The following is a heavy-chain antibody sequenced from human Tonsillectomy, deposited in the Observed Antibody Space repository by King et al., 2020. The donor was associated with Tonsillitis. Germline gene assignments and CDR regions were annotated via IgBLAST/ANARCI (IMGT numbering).Heavy chain of an antibody. J-gene: IGHJ3*02. CDR1: GFTFSSYA. CDR3: ARDRRVNGPGGMGAFDI. CDR2: ISYDGSNK. Sequence: VQLVESGGGVVQPGRSLRLSCAASGFTFSSYAMHWVRQAPGKGLEWVAVISYDGSNKYYADSVKGRLTISRDNSKNTLYLQMNSLRPEDTAVYHCARDRRVNGPGGMGAFDIWGQGTMVTVSS. D-gene: IGHD3-10*01. V-gene: IGHV3-30*01.